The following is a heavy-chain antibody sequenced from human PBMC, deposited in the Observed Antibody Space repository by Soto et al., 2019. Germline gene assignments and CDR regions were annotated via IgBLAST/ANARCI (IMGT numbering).Heavy chain of an antibody. CDR2: LNGDGTTT. CDR1: GFTFSSYW. J-gene: IGHJ6*02. CDR3: ARGIRIYYGMDV. V-gene: IGHV3-74*01. D-gene: IGHD2-15*01. Sequence: EVQLVESGGGLVQPGGSLRLSCEASGFTFSSYWMHWVRQVPGKGLVRVSRLNGDGTTTNYADSVKGRFTISRDNAKNTVYLQMSSLRAEDTAVYYCARGIRIYYGMDVWGQGTTVTVSS.